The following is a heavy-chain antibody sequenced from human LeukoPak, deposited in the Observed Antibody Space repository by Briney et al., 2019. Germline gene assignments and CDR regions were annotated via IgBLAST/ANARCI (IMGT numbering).Heavy chain of an antibody. CDR1: GFTFSSYA. J-gene: IGHJ4*02. CDR3: AKGLGSSGYYYSPFDS. Sequence: GGSLRLSCAASGFTFSSYAMSWVRQAPGKGLEWVSGISGSGGSTYYADSVKGRFTISRDNSKSTLYLQMNSLRAEDTAVYYCAKGLGSSGYYYSPFDSWGQGTLVTVSS. D-gene: IGHD3-22*01. V-gene: IGHV3-23*01. CDR2: ISGSGGST.